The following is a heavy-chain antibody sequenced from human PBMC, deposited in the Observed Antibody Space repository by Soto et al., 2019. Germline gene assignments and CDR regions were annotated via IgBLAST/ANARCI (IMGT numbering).Heavy chain of an antibody. CDR2: IHYSGST. Sequence: QVQLQESGPGLVEPSQTLSLTCTVSGGSISGEGYYWSWIRQYSGRGLEWMGYIHYSGSTYSNPSLKSRVPISVDTYKTQFFLKLTSVTAADTAVYYCARAWTATAGWANWFDRWGQGTLVTVSS. D-gene: IGHD6-13*01. CDR3: ARAWTATAGWANWFDR. V-gene: IGHV4-31*03. CDR1: GGSISGEGYY. J-gene: IGHJ5*02.